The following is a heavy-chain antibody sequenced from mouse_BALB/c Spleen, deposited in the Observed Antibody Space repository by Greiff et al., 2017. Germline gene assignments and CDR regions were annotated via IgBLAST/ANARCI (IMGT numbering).Heavy chain of an antibody. CDR2: ISSGSSTI. CDR3: ARGGGFAY. V-gene: IGHV5-17*02. CDR1: GFTFSSFG. J-gene: IGHJ3*01. Sequence: EVQRVESGGGLVQPGGSRKLSCAASGFTFSSFGMHWVRQAPEKGLEWVAYISSGSSTIYYADTVKGRFTISRDNPKNTLFLQMTSLRSEDTAMYYCARGGGFAYWGQGTLVTVSA.